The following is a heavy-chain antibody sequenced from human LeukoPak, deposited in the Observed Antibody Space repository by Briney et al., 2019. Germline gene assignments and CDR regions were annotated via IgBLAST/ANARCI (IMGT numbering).Heavy chain of an antibody. J-gene: IGHJ4*02. D-gene: IGHD3-9*01. V-gene: IGHV3-23*01. CDR3: AKTYDTSTSPDD. CDR2: ISHSDDST. CDR1: GFLFHVYS. Sequence: GGFLRLSCTTSGFLFHVYSMTWVRQAPGKGLEWISTISHSDDSTYYADSVKGRFTISRDNSQNTVYLQMNSLRVEDTALYHCAKTYDTSTSPDDWGQGTLVTVSS.